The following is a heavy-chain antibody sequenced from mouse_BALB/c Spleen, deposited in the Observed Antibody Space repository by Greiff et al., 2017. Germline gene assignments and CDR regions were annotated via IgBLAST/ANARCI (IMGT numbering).Heavy chain of an antibody. CDR2: INPSNGGT. CDR1: GYTFTSYY. V-gene: IGHV1S81*02. D-gene: IGHD1-2*01. CDR3: TRWDHYYGYGDY. J-gene: IGHJ2*01. Sequence: QVQLQQSGAELVKPGASVKLSCKASGYTFTSYYMYWVKQRPGQGLEWIGEINPSNGGTNFNEKFKSKATLTVDKSSSTAYMQLSSLTSEDSAVYYCTRWDHYYGYGDYWGQGTTLTVSS.